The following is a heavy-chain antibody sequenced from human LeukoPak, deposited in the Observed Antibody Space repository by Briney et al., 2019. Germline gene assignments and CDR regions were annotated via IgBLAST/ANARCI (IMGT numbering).Heavy chain of an antibody. J-gene: IGHJ4*02. CDR3: ARVTRGYCSGGSCYVFDY. CDR2: INSDGSST. Sequence: GGSLRLSCAASGFTFSSYWMHWVRHAPGKGLVWVSRINSDGSSTSYADSVKGRFTISRDNAKNTLYLQMNSLRAEDTAVYYCARVTRGYCSGGSCYVFDYWGQGTLVTVSS. CDR1: GFTFSSYW. D-gene: IGHD2-15*01. V-gene: IGHV3-74*01.